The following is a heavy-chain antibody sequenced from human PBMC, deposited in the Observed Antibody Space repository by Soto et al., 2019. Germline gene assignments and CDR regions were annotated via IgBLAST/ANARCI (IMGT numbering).Heavy chain of an antibody. CDR3: AKRPLTAAGFDY. CDR1: GFTFSNYA. CDR2: ITGSGGGT. D-gene: IGHD6-13*01. J-gene: IGHJ4*02. Sequence: EVQLLESGGGLVQPGGSLRLSCAASGFTFSNYAMTWVRQAPGKGLELVSVITGSGGGTYFVDSVKGRFTISRDNSKNTVYLQMNSLRDEDTAVYYCAKRPLTAAGFDYWGQGTLVTVSS. V-gene: IGHV3-23*01.